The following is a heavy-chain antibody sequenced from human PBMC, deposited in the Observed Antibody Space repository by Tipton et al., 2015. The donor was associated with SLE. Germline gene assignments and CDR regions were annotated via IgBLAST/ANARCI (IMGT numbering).Heavy chain of an antibody. D-gene: IGHD6-19*01. Sequence: TLSLTCTVSGGSISSNYWSWIRQPPGKGLEWIGYIYYSGSTNYNPSLKSRVTISVDTSKNQFSLKLSSVTAADTSVYYCASWAVAGTVDYWGQGTLVTVSS. CDR3: ASWAVAGTVDY. CDR1: GGSISSNY. V-gene: IGHV4-59*01. CDR2: IYYSGST. J-gene: IGHJ4*02.